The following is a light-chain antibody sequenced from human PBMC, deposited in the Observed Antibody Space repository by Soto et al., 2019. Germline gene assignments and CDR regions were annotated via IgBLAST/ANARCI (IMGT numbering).Light chain of an antibody. Sequence: EIVLTQSPATLSLSPGERATLSCRASQSVSSYLAWYQQKPGQAPRLLIYDASNRATGIPARFSGSGSGRDFTLTISSLEPDDFAVYYCQQRTNGFTFGPGTRVDIK. CDR3: QQRTNGFT. J-gene: IGKJ3*01. CDR2: DAS. CDR1: QSVSSY. V-gene: IGKV3-11*02.